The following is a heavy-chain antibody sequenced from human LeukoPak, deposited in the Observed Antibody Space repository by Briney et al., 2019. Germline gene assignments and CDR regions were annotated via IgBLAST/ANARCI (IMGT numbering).Heavy chain of an antibody. CDR1: GFTFSTLA. V-gene: IGHV3-72*01. D-gene: IGHD2-15*01. CDR2: IRNKANSYTT. J-gene: IGHJ4*02. CDR3: ASVMRCSGGSCYPLVAY. Sequence: GGSLRLACAPSGFTFSTLAMSWVRQAPGKGLEWVGRIRNKANSYTTDYAASVKGRFTISRDDSKNSVYLKMNSLKTEDTAVYYCASVMRCSGGSCYPLVAYRGRGTLVTVSS.